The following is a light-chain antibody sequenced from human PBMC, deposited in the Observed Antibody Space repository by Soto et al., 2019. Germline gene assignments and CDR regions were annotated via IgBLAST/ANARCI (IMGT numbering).Light chain of an antibody. CDR3: SSYTSSSALVV. Sequence: QSVLTQPASVSGSPGQSITISCTGTSSDVGGYNYVSWYQQHPGKAPKLMIYDVSNRPSGVSNRFSGSKSGNTASLTISGLQAEDEGDYYCSSYTSSSALVVFGTGNKLTVL. V-gene: IGLV2-14*01. J-gene: IGLJ1*01. CDR2: DVS. CDR1: SSDVGGYNY.